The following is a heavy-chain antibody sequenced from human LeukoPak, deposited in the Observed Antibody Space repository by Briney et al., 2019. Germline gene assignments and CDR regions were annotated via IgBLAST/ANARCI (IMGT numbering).Heavy chain of an antibody. D-gene: IGHD2-2*01. CDR1: GGSISSYY. CDR3: ARGLGYCSSTSCYAWFDP. CDR2: IYYSGST. J-gene: IGHJ5*02. Sequence: PSETLSLTCTVSGGSISSYYWSWIRQPPGKGLEWIGYIYYSGSTNYNPSLKSRVTISVDTSKNQSSLKLSSVTAADTAVYDCARGLGYCSSTSCYAWFDPWGQGTLVTVSS. V-gene: IGHV4-59*01.